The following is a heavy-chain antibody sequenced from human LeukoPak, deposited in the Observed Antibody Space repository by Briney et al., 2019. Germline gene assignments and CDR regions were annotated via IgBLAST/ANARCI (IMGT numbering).Heavy chain of an antibody. J-gene: IGHJ4*02. CDR2: INPSGGST. Sequence: VASVKVSCTASGYIIATYYIDWVRQAPGQGLEWMGRINPSGGSTNYARQFQDRVTMTSDTSTTTVYMELSSLRSEDTAVYFCARVSRDGYYLFDYWGQGTLVTVSS. CDR3: ARVSRDGYYLFDY. V-gene: IGHV1-46*01. CDR1: GYIIATYY. D-gene: IGHD5-24*01.